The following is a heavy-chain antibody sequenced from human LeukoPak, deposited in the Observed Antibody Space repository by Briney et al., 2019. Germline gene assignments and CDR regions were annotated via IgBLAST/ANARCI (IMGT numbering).Heavy chain of an antibody. CDR3: GRGSVGFGELNY. CDR2: ISNDGSNK. Sequence: GGSLRLSCAASGFTFSSYGMHWVRQAPGKGLEWVAVISNDGSNKFYADSVKGRFTLSRDNSKNTLYLQMNSLRIEDTAVYYCGRGSVGFGELNYWGQGTLVTVSS. D-gene: IGHD3-10*01. J-gene: IGHJ4*02. CDR1: GFTFSSYG. V-gene: IGHV3-30*03.